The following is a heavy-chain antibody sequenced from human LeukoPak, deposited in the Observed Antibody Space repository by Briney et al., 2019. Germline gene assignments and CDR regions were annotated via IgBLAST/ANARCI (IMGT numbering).Heavy chain of an antibody. CDR2: IYYSGST. J-gene: IGHJ4*02. CDR3: AREPGGYSYAPGYFDY. CDR1: GGSISTYY. Sequence: SETLSLTCSVSGGSISTYYWSWIRQPPGKGLEWIGYIYYSGSTNYNPSLKSRVTISVDTSKNQFSLKLSSVTAADTAVYYCAREPGGYSYAPGYFDYWGQGTLVTVSS. V-gene: IGHV4-59*01. D-gene: IGHD5-18*01.